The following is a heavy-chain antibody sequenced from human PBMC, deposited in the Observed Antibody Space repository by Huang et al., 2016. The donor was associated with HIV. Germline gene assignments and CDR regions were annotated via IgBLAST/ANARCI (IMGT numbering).Heavy chain of an antibody. V-gene: IGHV3-7*01. J-gene: IGHJ4*02. CDR3: ARAATMVRGVNGAY. D-gene: IGHD3-10*01. CDR2: IKQDGSGK. Sequence: EVQLVESGGGLVQPGGSLRLSCAASGFTFSSYWMSWVRQAPGKGLEWVANIKQDGSGKYYVESVKGRFTISRDNAKNSLYLQMNSLRAEDTAVYYCARAATMVRGVNGAYWGQGTLVTVSS. CDR1: GFTFSSYW.